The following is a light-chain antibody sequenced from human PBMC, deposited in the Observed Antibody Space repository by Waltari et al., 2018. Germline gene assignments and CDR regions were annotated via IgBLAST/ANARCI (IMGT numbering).Light chain of an antibody. CDR1: SSDVGGYNY. V-gene: IGLV2-14*03. CDR3: TSFTSSSTIV. CDR2: DVN. J-gene: IGLJ2*01. Sequence: QSALTQPASVSGSPGQSITISCTGSSSDVGGYNYVSWYQQHPCKAPKLMISDVNKRPSGVANRFAGTKSDNTASLTISGLQAEDEAHYYCTSFTSSSTIVFGGGTKLTVL.